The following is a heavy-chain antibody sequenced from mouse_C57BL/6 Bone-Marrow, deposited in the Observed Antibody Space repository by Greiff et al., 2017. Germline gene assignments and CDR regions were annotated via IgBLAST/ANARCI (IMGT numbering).Heavy chain of an antibody. J-gene: IGHJ1*03. CDR1: GYTFTSYW. Sequence: QVQLQQPGAELVKPGASVKMSCKASGYTFTSYWITWVKQRPGQGLEWIGDIYPGSGSTNYNEKFKSKATMNVDTSSSTAYMQLSSLTSEYSAVYYCARPYYSNYWYFDVWGTGTTVTVSS. CDR2: IYPGSGST. CDR3: ARPYYSNYWYFDV. D-gene: IGHD2-5*01. V-gene: IGHV1-55*01.